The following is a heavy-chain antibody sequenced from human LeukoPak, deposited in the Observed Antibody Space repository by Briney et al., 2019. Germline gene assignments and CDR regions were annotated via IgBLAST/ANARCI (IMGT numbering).Heavy chain of an antibody. V-gene: IGHV1-2*02. CDR1: GYTFTDYY. J-gene: IGHJ4*02. CDR3: AKDGKRATPFDY. D-gene: IGHD1-26*01. CDR2: INPNSGGT. Sequence: EASVKVFCKASGYTFTDYYMHWVRQAPGQGLEWMGWINPNSGGTNYAQKFQGRVTMTRDTSISTAYMELSSLRSDDTAVYFCAKDGKRATPFDYWGQGTLVTVSS.